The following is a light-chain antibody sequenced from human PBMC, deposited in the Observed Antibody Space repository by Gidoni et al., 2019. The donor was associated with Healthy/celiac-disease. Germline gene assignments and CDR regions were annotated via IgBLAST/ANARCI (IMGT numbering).Light chain of an antibody. V-gene: IGKV4-1*01. CDR2: WAS. CDR3: QQYYSTPHT. CDR1: QSVLYSSNNNNY. Sequence: DIVMTQSPDSLAVSLGERATINCKSSQSVLYSSNNNNYLAWYQQQPGQPPKLLIYWASTRESGVPDRFSGSGSGPDFTLPISSLQAEDVAVYYCQQYYSTPHTFGQGTKLEIK. J-gene: IGKJ2*01.